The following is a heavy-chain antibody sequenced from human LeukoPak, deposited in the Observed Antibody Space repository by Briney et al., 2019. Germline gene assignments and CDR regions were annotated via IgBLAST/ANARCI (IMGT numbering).Heavy chain of an antibody. J-gene: IGHJ5*02. Sequence: KPSETLSLTCTVSGGSISSSSYYWGWIRQPPGKGLEWIGSIYYSGSTYYNPSLKSRVTISVDTSKNQFSLKLSSVTAADTAVYYCATVRNSGYSSGWIRGLGWFDPWGQGTLVTVSS. CDR3: ATVRNSGYSSGWIRGLGWFDP. CDR2: IYYSGST. V-gene: IGHV4-39*07. CDR1: GGSISSSSYY. D-gene: IGHD6-25*01.